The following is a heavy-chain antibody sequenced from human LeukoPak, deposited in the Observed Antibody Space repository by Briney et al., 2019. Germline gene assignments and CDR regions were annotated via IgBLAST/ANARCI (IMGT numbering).Heavy chain of an antibody. CDR3: ARDSGGIVGQWLVQTQMGVAFDI. V-gene: IGHV4-39*07. D-gene: IGHD6-19*01. CDR1: GGSISSSSYY. Sequence: SETLSLTCTVSGGSISSSSYYWGWIRQPPGKGLEWIGSIYYSGSTYYNPSLKSRVTISVDTSKNQFSLKLSSVTAADTAVYYCARDSGGIVGQWLVQTQMGVAFDIWGQGTMVTVSS. CDR2: IYYSGST. J-gene: IGHJ3*02.